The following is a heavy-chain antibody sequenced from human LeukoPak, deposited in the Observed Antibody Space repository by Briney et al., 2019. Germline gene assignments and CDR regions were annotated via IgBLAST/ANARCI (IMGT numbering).Heavy chain of an antibody. CDR1: GGSISSYY. CDR2: IYYSGST. J-gene: IGHJ4*02. Sequence: PSETLSLTCTVSGGSISSYYWSWIRQPPGKGLEWIGYIYYSGSTNYNPSLKSRVTISVDTSKNQFSLKLGSVTAADTAVYYCARDRLPSYWGQGTLVTVSS. D-gene: IGHD4-11*01. CDR3: ARDRLPSY. V-gene: IGHV4-59*01.